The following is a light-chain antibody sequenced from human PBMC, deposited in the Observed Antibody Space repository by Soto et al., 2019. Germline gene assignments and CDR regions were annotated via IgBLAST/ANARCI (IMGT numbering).Light chain of an antibody. J-gene: IGKJ2*01. Sequence: EIVLTQSPGTLSLSPGERATLSCRASQSVRSSYLAWYQQKPGQAPRLLIYGASSRATGIPDRFSGSGSGTDLTITVSRLEPEECAVYFCQQYGSSPYTFGQGTKLEIK. CDR2: GAS. V-gene: IGKV3-20*01. CDR1: QSVRSSY. CDR3: QQYGSSPYT.